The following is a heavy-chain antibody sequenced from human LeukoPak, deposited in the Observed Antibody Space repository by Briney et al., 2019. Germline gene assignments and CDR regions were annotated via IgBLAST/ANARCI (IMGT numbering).Heavy chain of an antibody. CDR3: ASGYYDSSGYSNYVDYFDY. CDR1: GGSFSGYY. J-gene: IGHJ4*02. V-gene: IGHV4-34*01. D-gene: IGHD3-22*01. Sequence: SETLSLTCAVYGGSFSGYYWSWIRQPPGKGLEWIGEINHSGSTNYNPSLKSRVTISVDTSKNQFSLKLSSVTAADTAVYYCASGYYDSSGYSNYVDYFDYWGQGTLVTVSS. CDR2: INHSGST.